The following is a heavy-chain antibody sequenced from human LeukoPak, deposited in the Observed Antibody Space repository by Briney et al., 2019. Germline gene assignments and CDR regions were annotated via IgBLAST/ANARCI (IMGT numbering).Heavy chain of an antibody. CDR1: GDSVSSNSAA. CDR3: ARDTVYSSGWYYDYYYYGMDV. Sequence: SQTLSLTCAISGDSVSSNSAAWNWNRQSPSRGLEWLGRTYYRSKWYNDYAVSVKSRITINPDTSKNQFSLQLNSVTPEDTAVYYCARDTVYSSGWYYDYYYYGMDVWGQGTTVTVSS. J-gene: IGHJ6*02. D-gene: IGHD6-19*01. V-gene: IGHV6-1*01. CDR2: TYYRSKWYN.